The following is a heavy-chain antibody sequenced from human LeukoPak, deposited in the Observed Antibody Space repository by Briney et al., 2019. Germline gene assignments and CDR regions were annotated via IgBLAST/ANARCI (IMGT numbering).Heavy chain of an antibody. V-gene: IGHV4-4*02. CDR3: ARYYGSGSYYTVRYFDY. D-gene: IGHD3-10*01. J-gene: IGHJ4*02. CDR1: GGSISSSNW. CDR2: IYHSGST. Sequence: SETLSLTCAVSGGSISSSNWWSWVRQPPGKGLEWIGEIYHSGSTNYNPSPKSRVTISVDKSKNQFSLKLSSVTAADTAVYYCARYYGSGSYYTVRYFDYWGQGTLVTVSS.